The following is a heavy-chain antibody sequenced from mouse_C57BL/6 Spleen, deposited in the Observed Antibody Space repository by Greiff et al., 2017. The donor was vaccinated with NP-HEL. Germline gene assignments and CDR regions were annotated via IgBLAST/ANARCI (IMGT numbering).Heavy chain of an antibody. Sequence: EVQGVESGGGLVKPGGSLKLSCAASGFTFSSYAMSWVRQTPEKRLEWVATISDGGRYTYYPDNVKGRFTISRDNAKNNLYLQMSHLKSEDTAMYYCARDQTIVNYFDYWGQGTTLTVSS. CDR3: ARDQTIVNYFDY. CDR1: GFTFSSYA. J-gene: IGHJ2*01. D-gene: IGHD2-5*01. CDR2: ISDGGRYT. V-gene: IGHV5-4*01.